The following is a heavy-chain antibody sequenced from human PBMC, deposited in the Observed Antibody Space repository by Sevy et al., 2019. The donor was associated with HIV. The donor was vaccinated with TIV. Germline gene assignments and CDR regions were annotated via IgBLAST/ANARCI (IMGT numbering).Heavy chain of an antibody. J-gene: IGHJ4*02. CDR2: INYRGSP. CDR3: VGPKLMYTTGWHYLDY. D-gene: IGHD6-25*01. CDR1: GASISSSGYY. Sequence: SETLSLTCTVSGASISSSGYYWGWIRQPPGKGLEWIASINYRGSPFYNPSLKSRVTISADTSKNQFSLRLSSVTAADSSIYFCVGPKLMYTTGWHYLDYWGQGTVVTDSS. V-gene: IGHV4-39*01.